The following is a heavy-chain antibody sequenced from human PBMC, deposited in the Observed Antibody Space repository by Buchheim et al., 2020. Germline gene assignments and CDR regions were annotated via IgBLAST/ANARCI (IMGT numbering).Heavy chain of an antibody. V-gene: IGHV4-4*02. CDR3: ARFCAVRAAAGNSYYYGMDV. D-gene: IGHD6-13*01. Sequence: QVQLQESGPGLVKPSGTLSLTCAVSGGSISSSNWWSWVRQPPGKGLEWIGEIYHSGSTNYNPSLKSRGTISVDKSKNQFSLKLSSVTAADTAVYYCARFCAVRAAAGNSYYYGMDVWGQGTT. J-gene: IGHJ6*02. CDR2: IYHSGST. CDR1: GGSISSSNW.